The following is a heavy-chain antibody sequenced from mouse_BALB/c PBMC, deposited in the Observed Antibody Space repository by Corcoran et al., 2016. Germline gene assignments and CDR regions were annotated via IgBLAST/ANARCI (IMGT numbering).Heavy chain of an antibody. D-gene: IGHD1-1*01. CDR3: ARWTVPD. CDR1: GYTFTNYG. Sequence: QIQLVQFGPELKKPGETVKISCKASGYTFTNYGMNWVKQAPGKGLKWMGWINTYTGEPTYADDFKGRFAFSLETSASTAYLQINNLKNEDMATYVCARWTVPDWGQGTLVTVSA. V-gene: IGHV9-1*02. J-gene: IGHJ3*01. CDR2: INTYTGEP.